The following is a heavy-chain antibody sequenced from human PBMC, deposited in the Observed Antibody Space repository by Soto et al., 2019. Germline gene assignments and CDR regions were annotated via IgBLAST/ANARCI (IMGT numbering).Heavy chain of an antibody. CDR3: AKTPRVFVKDVGPYFFDY. V-gene: IGHV3-30*18. CDR1: RFTFSSYG. CDR2: ISFDGTSK. Sequence: QVQLVESGGGVVQPGRSLRLSCVASRFTFSSYGMYWVRQAPGKGLEWVAVISFDGTSKYYADSVKGRFTISRDNSKNMVFLQMNSLRAEDTAVYYCAKTPRVFVKDVGPYFFDYWGQGTLVTVSS. D-gene: IGHD1-26*01. J-gene: IGHJ4*02.